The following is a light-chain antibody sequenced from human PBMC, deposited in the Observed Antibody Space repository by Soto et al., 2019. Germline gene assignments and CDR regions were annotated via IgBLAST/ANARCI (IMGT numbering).Light chain of an antibody. J-gene: IGLJ1*01. CDR3: PSFTSSNTHV. CDR2: EVN. V-gene: IGLV2-18*02. Sequence: QSALTQPPSVSGSPGQSVTISCTGTSSDVGSYNRVSWYQQPPGTAPKLMISEVNIRPSGVPDRFSGSKSGNTASLTISGLQAEDEADYYCPSFTSSNTHVFGTGTKVTVL. CDR1: SSDVGSYNR.